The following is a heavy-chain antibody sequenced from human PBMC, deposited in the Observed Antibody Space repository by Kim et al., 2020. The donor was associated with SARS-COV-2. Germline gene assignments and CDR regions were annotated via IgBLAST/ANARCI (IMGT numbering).Heavy chain of an antibody. D-gene: IGHD5-18*01. V-gene: IGHV6-1*01. Sequence: NDYTVSLKSRMTINPVTPKNQFYLQLNSVIPEDTAVYYCARGYLKTGMDVWGQGTTVTVSS. J-gene: IGHJ6*02. CDR3: ARGYLKTGMDV. CDR2: N.